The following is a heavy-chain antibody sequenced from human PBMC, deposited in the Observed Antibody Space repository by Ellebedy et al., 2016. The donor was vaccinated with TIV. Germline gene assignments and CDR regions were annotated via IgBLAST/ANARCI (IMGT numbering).Heavy chain of an antibody. Sequence: SETLSLTCTVSGGSISSYYWSWIRQPPGKGLEWIGYIYYSGSTNYNPSLKSRVTISVDTSKNQFSLKLSSVTAEDTAVYYCARDSSRIAAAGTDFDYWGQGTLVTVSS. D-gene: IGHD6-13*01. CDR2: IYYSGST. CDR3: ARDSSRIAAAGTDFDY. V-gene: IGHV4-59*01. CDR1: GGSISSYY. J-gene: IGHJ4*02.